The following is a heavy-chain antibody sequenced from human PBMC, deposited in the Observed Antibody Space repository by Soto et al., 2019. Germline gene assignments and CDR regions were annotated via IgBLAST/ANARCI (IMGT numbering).Heavy chain of an antibody. CDR3: AKEAGGGAAMVTSYFDY. CDR2: ISGSGTST. CDR1: GFTLWNYA. Sequence: GGSLRLSCAASGFTLWNYALSWVRQAPGKGLEWVSSISGSGTSTYYADSVKGRFSISRDTSKSTLYLHMSSLRADDTAIYYCAKEAGGGAAMVTSYFDYWGQGTLVTVSS. J-gene: IGHJ4*02. D-gene: IGHD5-18*01. V-gene: IGHV3-23*01.